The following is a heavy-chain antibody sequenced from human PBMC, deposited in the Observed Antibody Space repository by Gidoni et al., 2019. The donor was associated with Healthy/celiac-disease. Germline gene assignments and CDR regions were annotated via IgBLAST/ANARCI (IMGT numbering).Heavy chain of an antibody. D-gene: IGHD3-3*01. V-gene: IGHV3-15*01. CDR3: TTDPFYYDFWSGYSC. Sequence: EVQLVEPGGGLVKPGGSLRLSCAASGLIFSNPWMSWVRKAPGKGLEWVGRIKSKTDGGTTDYAAPVKGRFTISRDDSKNTLYLQMNSLKTEDTAVYYCTTDPFYYDFWSGYSCWGQGTLVTVSS. J-gene: IGHJ4*02. CDR1: GLIFSNPW. CDR2: IKSKTDGGTT.